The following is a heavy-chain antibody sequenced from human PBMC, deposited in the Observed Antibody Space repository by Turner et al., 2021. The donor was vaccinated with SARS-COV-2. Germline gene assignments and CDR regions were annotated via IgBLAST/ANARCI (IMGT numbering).Heavy chain of an antibody. V-gene: IGHV1-18*01. CDR3: SREDGTIYGVVTVRGNYYGMDV. CDR2: ISPYNGHT. J-gene: IGHJ6*02. CDR1: DSTLTSYG. D-gene: IGHD3-3*01. Sequence: HAQLAQSGAEVTKLGASVKEKGKASDSTLTSYGISWVRQAPGQGLEWMGCISPYNGHTNYAQMLQGRVTMTTDTATSTADMGLGSRRSDDTAVYYCSREDGTIYGVVTVRGNYYGMDVLGHGSTVTVSS.